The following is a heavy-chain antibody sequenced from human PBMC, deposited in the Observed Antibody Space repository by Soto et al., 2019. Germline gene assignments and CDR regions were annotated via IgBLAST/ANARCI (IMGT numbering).Heavy chain of an antibody. J-gene: IGHJ5*02. CDR3: AREETTVTTRTSWNWFDP. CDR2: IYHSGST. D-gene: IGHD4-4*01. V-gene: IGHV4-30-2*01. Sequence: PSETLSLTCAVSGGSISSGGYSWSWIRQPPGKGLEWIGYIYHSGSTYYNPSLKSRVTISVDRSKNQFSLKLSSVTAADTAVYYFAREETTVTTRTSWNWFDPWGQGTLVTVSS. CDR1: GGSISSGGYS.